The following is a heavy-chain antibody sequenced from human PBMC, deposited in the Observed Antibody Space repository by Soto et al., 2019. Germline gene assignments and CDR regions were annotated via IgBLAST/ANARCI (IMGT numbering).Heavy chain of an antibody. D-gene: IGHD3-16*01. V-gene: IGHV3-23*01. CDR2: FGISGNT. CDR3: ATRGERGTHWFNY. CDR1: GFTFANYA. J-gene: IGHJ4*02. Sequence: EVQLLESGGGLVQPGGSLRLCCAASGFTFANYAMSWVRQAPGKGLEWVSTFGISGNTYYADSVKGRFTISRDNSQNTLCLQMNSLGAEDTAVYHCATRGERGTHWFNYWGQGTLVTVSP.